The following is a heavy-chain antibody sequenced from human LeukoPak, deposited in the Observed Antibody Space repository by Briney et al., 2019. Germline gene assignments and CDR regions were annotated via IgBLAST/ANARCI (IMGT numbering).Heavy chain of an antibody. Sequence: SETLSLTCAVSGDSMSGTNWWSWVRQSPGKGLEWIGEIYHDGSTNYNPSLKSRVTISVDKSKSQFSLRLTSVTAADTAVYYCASNGYYCIEVWGNGTMATVSS. CDR3: ASNGYYCIEV. V-gene: IGHV4-4*02. D-gene: IGHD4-17*01. CDR1: GDSMSGTNW. J-gene: IGHJ6*03. CDR2: IYHDGST.